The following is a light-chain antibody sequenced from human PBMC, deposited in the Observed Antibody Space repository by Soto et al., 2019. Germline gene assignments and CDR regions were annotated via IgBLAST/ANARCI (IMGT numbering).Light chain of an antibody. CDR1: QSVTSSY. J-gene: IGKJ3*01. CDR2: GAS. CDR3: QQYGSSPFT. Sequence: EIVLTQSPGTLSLSPGERATLSCRASQSVTSSYLAWYQQKPGQAPRLLIYGASSRATGIPDRFSGSGSGTDFTLTISRLEPKDFAVYYCQQYGSSPFTFGGGTKVDIK. V-gene: IGKV3-20*01.